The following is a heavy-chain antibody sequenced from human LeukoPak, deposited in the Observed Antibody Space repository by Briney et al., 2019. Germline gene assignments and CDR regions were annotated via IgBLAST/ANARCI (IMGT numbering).Heavy chain of an antibody. CDR3: ARAWIVHHDFWRGPIDY. V-gene: IGHV3-23*01. J-gene: IGHJ4*02. Sequence: GGSLRLSCAASGFTFSSYAMSWVRQAPGKGLEWVSAISGSGGSTYYADSVKGRFTISRDNSKNTLYLQMNSLRAEDTAVYYCARAWIVHHDFWRGPIDYWGQGTLVTVSS. CDR2: ISGSGGST. CDR1: GFTFSSYA. D-gene: IGHD3-3*01.